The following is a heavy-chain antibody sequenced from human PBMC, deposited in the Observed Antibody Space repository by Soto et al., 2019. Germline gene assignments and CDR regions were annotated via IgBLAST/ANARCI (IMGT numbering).Heavy chain of an antibody. CDR1: GYTFSSYY. V-gene: IGHV1-46*03. Sequence: ASVKVSCKASGYTFSSYYMHWVRQAPGQGLEWMGIINPSGGSTSYAQKFQGRVTMTRDTSTSTVYMELSSLRSEDTAVYYCARPRNSITTPHGPDYYYMDVWGKGTPVTVSS. CDR2: INPSGGST. J-gene: IGHJ6*03. CDR3: ARPRNSITTPHGPDYYYMDV. D-gene: IGHD3-3*01.